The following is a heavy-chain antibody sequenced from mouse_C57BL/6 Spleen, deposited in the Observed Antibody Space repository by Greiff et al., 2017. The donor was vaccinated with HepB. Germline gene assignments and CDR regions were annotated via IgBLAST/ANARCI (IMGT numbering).Heavy chain of an antibody. CDR1: GYAFTNYL. V-gene: IGHV1-54*01. D-gene: IGHD1-1*01. Sequence: VQLQQSGAELVRPGTSVKVSCKASGYAFTNYLIEWVKQRPGQGLEWIGVINPGSGGTNYNEKFKGKATLTADKSSSTAYMQLSSLTSEDSAVYFCARRDYYGSSPWYFDVWGTGTTVTVSS. J-gene: IGHJ1*03. CDR3: ARRDYYGSSPWYFDV. CDR2: INPGSGGT.